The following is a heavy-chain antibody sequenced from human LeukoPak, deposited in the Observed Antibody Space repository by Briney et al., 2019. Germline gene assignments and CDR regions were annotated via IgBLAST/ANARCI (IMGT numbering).Heavy chain of an antibody. CDR1: GYTFTSYG. CDR3: ARDLPYCSSTSCPVVWFDP. V-gene: IGHV1-18*01. J-gene: IGHJ5*02. D-gene: IGHD2-2*01. Sequence: ASVKVSCKASGYTFTSYGISWVRQAPGQGLEWMGWISAYNGNTNYAQKLQGRVTMTTDTSTSTSYMELRSLRSDDTAVYYCARDLPYCSSTSCPVVWFDPWAREPWSPSPQ. CDR2: ISAYNGNT.